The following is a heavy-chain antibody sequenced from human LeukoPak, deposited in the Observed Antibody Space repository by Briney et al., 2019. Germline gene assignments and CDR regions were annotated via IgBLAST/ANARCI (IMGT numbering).Heavy chain of an antibody. CDR2: ISSSSTII. V-gene: IGHV3-48*03. CDR3: GASRQYVGAFDI. CDR1: GFTLSSYE. J-gene: IGHJ3*02. D-gene: IGHD3-16*01. Sequence: PGGTLRLSCAASGFTLSSYELYWVRPAPGQGLGWIPYISSSSTIIKYADSVRGRFTISRDDARESLYLQMSSLRADDTAIYYCGASRQYVGAFDIWGQGTLVTVSS.